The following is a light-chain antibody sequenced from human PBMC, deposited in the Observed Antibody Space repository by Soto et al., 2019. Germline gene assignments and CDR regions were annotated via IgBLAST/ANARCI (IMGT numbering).Light chain of an antibody. CDR1: SSDVGGYDY. V-gene: IGLV2-14*03. CDR3: NSYTSSSNLV. J-gene: IGLJ2*01. Sequence: QSALTQPASVSGSPGQSITISCTGTSSDVGGYDYVSWFQQHPGKAPKLMIFDVSNRPSGVSNRFSGSKFGNTASLTISGLQAEDDADYYCNSYTSSSNLVFGGGTKLTVL. CDR2: DVS.